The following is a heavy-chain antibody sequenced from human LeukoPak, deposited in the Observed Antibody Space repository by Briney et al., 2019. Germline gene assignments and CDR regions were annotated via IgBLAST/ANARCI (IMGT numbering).Heavy chain of an antibody. J-gene: IGHJ4*02. CDR2: IYTSGST. V-gene: IGHV4-4*07. CDR1: GGSISSYY. Sequence: PSETLSLTCTVSGGSISSYYWSWIRQPAGKGLEWIGRIYTSGSTNYNPSLKSRVTISVDMSKNQFSLRVGSLTAADTAVYYCAKSNGYGLVDIWGQGTLVTVSS. CDR3: AKSNGYGLVDI. D-gene: IGHD3-10*01.